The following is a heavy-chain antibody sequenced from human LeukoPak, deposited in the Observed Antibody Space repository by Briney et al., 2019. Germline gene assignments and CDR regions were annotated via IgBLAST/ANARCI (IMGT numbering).Heavy chain of an antibody. CDR2: ISYDGSNK. J-gene: IGHJ4*02. V-gene: IGHV3-30*03. CDR1: GFTFSSYG. Sequence: GGSLRLSCAAFGFTFSSYGMHWVRQAPGKGLEWVAVISYDGSNKYYADSVKGRFTISRDNSKNTLYLQMNSLGAEDAAVYYCARDSSGYYSFNDYWGQGTLVTVSS. D-gene: IGHD3-22*01. CDR3: ARDSSGYYSFNDY.